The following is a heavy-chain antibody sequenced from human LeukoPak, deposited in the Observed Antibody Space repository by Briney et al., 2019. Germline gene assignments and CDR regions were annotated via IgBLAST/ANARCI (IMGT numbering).Heavy chain of an antibody. J-gene: IGHJ3*02. CDR2: IYTSGST. CDR1: GGSISSYS. D-gene: IGHD3-22*01. CDR3: ARDKKTSYYDSSGYYYPDAFDI. V-gene: IGHV4-4*07. Sequence: PSETLSLTCTVSGGSISSYSWNWIRQPAGKGLEWIGRIYTSGSTKYSPSLKSRVTMSVDTSKNQFSLKLGSVTAADTAVYYCARDKKTSYYDSSGYYYPDAFDIWGQGTTVTVSS.